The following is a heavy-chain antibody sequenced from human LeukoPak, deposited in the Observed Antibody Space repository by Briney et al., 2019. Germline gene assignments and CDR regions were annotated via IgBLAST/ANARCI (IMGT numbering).Heavy chain of an antibody. J-gene: IGHJ4*02. CDR3: ARDRSPDDY. CDR1: GFTFSSHW. CDR2: IKQDGSEK. V-gene: IGHV3-7*01. Sequence: GGSLRLSCAASGFTFSSHWMSWVRQAPGKGLEWVANIKQDGSEKYHVDSVKGRFTISRDNAKNSLYLQMNSLRAEDTAVYYCARDRSPDDYWGQGTLVTVSS.